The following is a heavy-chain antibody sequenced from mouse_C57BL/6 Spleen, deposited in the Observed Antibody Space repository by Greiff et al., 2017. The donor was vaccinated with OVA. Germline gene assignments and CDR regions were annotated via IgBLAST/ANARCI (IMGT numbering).Heavy chain of an antibody. Sequence: EVQLQQSGPELVKPGASVKISCKASGYTFTDYYMNWVKQSPGKSLEWIGDINPNNGGTSYNQKFKGKATLTVDKSSSTAYMELRSLTSEDSAVYYCARSADGWFAYWGQGTLVTVSA. J-gene: IGHJ3*01. CDR3: ARSADGWFAY. CDR2: INPNNGGT. CDR1: GYTFTDYY. V-gene: IGHV1-26*01.